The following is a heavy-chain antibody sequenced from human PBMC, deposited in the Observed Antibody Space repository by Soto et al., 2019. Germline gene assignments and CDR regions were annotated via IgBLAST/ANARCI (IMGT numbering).Heavy chain of an antibody. Sequence: EVQLAESGGGLAQPGGSLRLSCAASGFTLSGYAMDWVRQAPGKGLEYVSGISSNGVGTYYAKSVQGRFTLSRDNSKNTVYLQMGSLRPEDMAVYYCARRARPDFYYMDGWGKGTTVTVSS. D-gene: IGHD6-6*01. CDR1: GFTLSGYA. CDR3: ARRARPDFYYMDG. CDR2: ISSNGVGT. J-gene: IGHJ6*03. V-gene: IGHV3-64*01.